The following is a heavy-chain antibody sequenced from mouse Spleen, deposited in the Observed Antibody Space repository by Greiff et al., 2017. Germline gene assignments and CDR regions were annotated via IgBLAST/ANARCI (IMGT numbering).Heavy chain of an antibody. J-gene: IGHJ3*01. D-gene: IGHD2-13*01. CDR2: IAPGSGSI. CDR1: GYTFTSYW. CDR3: ARHVYYGDYVFAY. Sequence: VKLMESGDDLVKPGASVKLSCKASGYTFTSYWINWIKQRPGQGLEWIGRIAPGSGSIKYNEKFKDKATLTADKSSSTVYMELSRLTSEDSAVYFCARHVYYGDYVFAYWGQGTLVTVSA. V-gene: IGHV1-62-2*01.